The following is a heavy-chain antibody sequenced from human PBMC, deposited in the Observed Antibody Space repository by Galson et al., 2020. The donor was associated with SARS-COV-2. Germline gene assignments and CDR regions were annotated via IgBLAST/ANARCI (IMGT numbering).Heavy chain of an antibody. J-gene: IGHJ4*02. D-gene: IGHD6-13*01. CDR3: ARLSSSWYEGFDF. Sequence: ASETLSLTCSVSGGSMNDYYWTWIRQPPGMGLEYIGYIYHSGSTNYNPSLKSRVTMSIDTSKNQFSLRVRSLTAADTAVYYCARLSSSWYEGFDFWGQGTLVTVSS. V-gene: IGHV4-59*01. CDR2: IYHSGST. CDR1: GGSMNDYY.